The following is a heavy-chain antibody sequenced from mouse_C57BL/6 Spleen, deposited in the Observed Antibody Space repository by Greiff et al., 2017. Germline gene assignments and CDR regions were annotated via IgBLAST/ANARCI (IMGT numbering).Heavy chain of an antibody. V-gene: IGHV1-26*01. CDR3: ARSEYYGSPFAY. CDR2: INPNNGGT. D-gene: IGHD1-1*01. J-gene: IGHJ3*01. Sequence: VQLQQSGPELVKPGASVKISCKASGYTFTDYYMNWVKQSHGKSLEWIGDINPNNGGTSYNQKFKGKATLTVDKSSSTAYMELRSLTSEDSAVYDCARSEYYGSPFAYWGQGTLVTGSA. CDR1: GYTFTDYY.